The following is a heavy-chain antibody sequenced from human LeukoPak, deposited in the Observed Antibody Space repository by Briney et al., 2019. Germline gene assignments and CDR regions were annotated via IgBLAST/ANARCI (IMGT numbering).Heavy chain of an antibody. Sequence: SETLSLTCSVSGGSISGYYWSWIRQTPGKGLEWIAYVYETGGTNYNPSLKSRVTISQDTSRYQFSLKLASVTAADTAIYYCARGNSSGWYGGFDYWGQGSLVTVSS. V-gene: IGHV4-59*01. CDR3: ARGNSSGWYGGFDY. CDR1: GGSISGYY. CDR2: VYETGGT. J-gene: IGHJ4*02. D-gene: IGHD6-19*01.